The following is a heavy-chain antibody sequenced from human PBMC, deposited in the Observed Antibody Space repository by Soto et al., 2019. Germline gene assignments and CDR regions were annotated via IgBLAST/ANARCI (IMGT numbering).Heavy chain of an antibody. CDR2: INPSGGST. D-gene: IGHD2-2*01. V-gene: IGHV1-46*01. J-gene: IGHJ6*02. Sequence: ASEKVSCKASGYTFTSYYMHWVRPAPAQGLEWMGIINPSGGSTSYAQKFQGRVTMTRDTSTSTVYMELSSLRSEDTAVYYCARVEGYQLLIDYYGMDVWGQGTTVTVSS. CDR3: ARVEGYQLLIDYYGMDV. CDR1: GYTFTSYY.